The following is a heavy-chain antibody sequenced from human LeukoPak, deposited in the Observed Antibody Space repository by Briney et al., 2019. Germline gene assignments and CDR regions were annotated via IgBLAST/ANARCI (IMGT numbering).Heavy chain of an antibody. CDR2: ISYDGSNK. V-gene: IGHV3-30*04. Sequence: GGSLRLSCAASGFTFSSYAMHWVRQAPGKGLEWVAVISYDGSNKYYADSVKGRFTISRDNSKNTLYLQMNSLRAEDTAVYYCAVSSGYYYDFDYWGQGTLVTVSS. J-gene: IGHJ4*02. CDR1: GFTFSSYA. CDR3: AVSSGYYYDFDY. D-gene: IGHD3-22*01.